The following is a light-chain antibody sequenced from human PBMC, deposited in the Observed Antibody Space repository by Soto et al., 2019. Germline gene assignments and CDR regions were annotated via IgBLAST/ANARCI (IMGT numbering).Light chain of an antibody. CDR1: SSDVGGYNY. CDR3: RACAGSSNV. Sequence: QSALTQPPSASGSPGQSVAISCTGTSSDVGGYNYVSWYQQHPGKAPKLMIYEVNKRPSGVPDRFSGSKSGNTASLTVSGLQAEDEADYSCRACAGSSNVFGTGTKLTVL. V-gene: IGLV2-8*01. CDR2: EVN. J-gene: IGLJ1*01.